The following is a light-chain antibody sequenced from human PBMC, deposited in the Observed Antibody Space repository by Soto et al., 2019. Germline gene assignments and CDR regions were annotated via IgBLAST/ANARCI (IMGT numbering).Light chain of an antibody. CDR2: LGS. CDR1: QSLLRSNGYNY. V-gene: IGKV2-28*01. CDR3: MQPLQSWT. J-gene: IGKJ1*01. Sequence: DIAMTQSPLSLPLTPGAPASISCSSSQSLLRSNGYNYLDWYLQKPGQSPQLLIYLGSNRASRVPDRFSGSGSGTDFTLKISRVEADDVGVYYCMQPLQSWTFGQGTKLDIK.